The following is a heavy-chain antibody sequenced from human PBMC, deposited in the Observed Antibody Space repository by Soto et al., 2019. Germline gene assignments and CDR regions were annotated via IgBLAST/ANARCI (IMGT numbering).Heavy chain of an antibody. Sequence: PSETRSLTGAVYGGACSGYYWSWIRQPPGKGLEWIGEINHSGSTNYNPSLKSRVTISVDTSKNQFSLKLSSVTAADTAVYYCARGTLWFGELHFDYWGQGPLVTVSS. D-gene: IGHD3-10*01. V-gene: IGHV4-34*01. CDR3: ARGTLWFGELHFDY. CDR2: INHSGST. J-gene: IGHJ4*02. CDR1: GGACSGYY.